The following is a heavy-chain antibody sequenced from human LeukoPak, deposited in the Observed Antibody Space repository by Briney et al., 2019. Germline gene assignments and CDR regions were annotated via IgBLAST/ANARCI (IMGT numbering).Heavy chain of an antibody. CDR1: GFTFSDYY. Sequence: PGGSLRLSCTVSGFTFSDYYMTWIRQARGKGLEWLAYISTSGSIVSYADSVKGRFTISRDNAKSSVYLQIDSLRAEDTAMYYCARDRQFRLHDPWGQGILVTVSS. CDR2: ISTSGSIV. D-gene: IGHD3-16*01. V-gene: IGHV3-11*01. J-gene: IGHJ5*02. CDR3: ARDRQFRLHDP.